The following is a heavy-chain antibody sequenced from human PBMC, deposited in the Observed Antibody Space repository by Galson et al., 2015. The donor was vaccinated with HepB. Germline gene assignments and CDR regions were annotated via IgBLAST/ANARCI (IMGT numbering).Heavy chain of an antibody. D-gene: IGHD1-26*01. CDR1: GGSISSSSYY. Sequence: SETLSLTCTVSGGSISSSSYYWGWIRQPPGEGLEWIGSIYYSGSTYYNPSLKSRVTISVDTSKNQFSLKLSSVTAADTAVYYCARQRYSGSSRDFDYWGQGTLVTVSS. J-gene: IGHJ4*02. CDR3: ARQRYSGSSRDFDY. V-gene: IGHV4-39*01. CDR2: IYYSGST.